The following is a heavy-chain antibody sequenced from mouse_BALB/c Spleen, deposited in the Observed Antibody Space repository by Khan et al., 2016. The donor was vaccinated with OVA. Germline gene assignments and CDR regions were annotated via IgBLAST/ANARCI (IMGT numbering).Heavy chain of an antibody. Sequence: LVKTGASVKISCKASGYSFTGYYIHWVRQSHGKSLEWIGYISCYNGTANYNQKFEGRATFTVDTSSSTAYMQFSSLTSEDSAVYFCASVFYYYVTSLYAMDYWGQGTSVTVSS. V-gene: IGHV1S34*01. CDR3: ASVFYYYVTSLYAMDY. CDR2: ISCYNGTA. J-gene: IGHJ4*01. CDR1: GYSFTGYY. D-gene: IGHD1-1*01.